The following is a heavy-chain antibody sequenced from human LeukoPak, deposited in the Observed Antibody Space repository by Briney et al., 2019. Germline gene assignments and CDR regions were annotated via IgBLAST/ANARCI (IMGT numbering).Heavy chain of an antibody. D-gene: IGHD2-2*01. CDR1: GFTFNNAW. J-gene: IGHJ4*02. CDR2: IKSKTDGGTT. CDR3: TTEGEIVVVPAAIDC. Sequence: GGSLRLSCAASGFTFNNAWMSWVRQAPGKGLEWVGRIKSKTDGGTTDYAAPVKGRFTISRDDSKNTLYLQMNSLKTEDTAVYYCTTEGEIVVVPAAIDCWGQGTLVTVSS. V-gene: IGHV3-15*01.